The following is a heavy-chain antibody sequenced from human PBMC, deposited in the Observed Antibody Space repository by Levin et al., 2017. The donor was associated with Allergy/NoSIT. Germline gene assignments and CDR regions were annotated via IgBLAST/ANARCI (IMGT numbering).Heavy chain of an antibody. CDR1: GGSISSGGYS. CDR3: ARALLGYLDY. J-gene: IGHJ4*02. D-gene: IGHD2-15*01. CDR2: IYHSGST. Sequence: TSETLSLTCAVSGGSISSGGYSWSWIRQPPGKGLEWIGYIYHSGSTYYNPSLKSRVTISVDRSKNQFSLKLSSVTAADTAVYYCARALLGYLDYWGQGTLVTVSS. V-gene: IGHV4-30-2*01.